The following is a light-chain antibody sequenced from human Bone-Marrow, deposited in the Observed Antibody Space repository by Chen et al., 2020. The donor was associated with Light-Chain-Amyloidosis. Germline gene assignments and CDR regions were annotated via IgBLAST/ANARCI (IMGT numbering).Light chain of an antibody. CDR3: SSYTSIGKVV. CDR2: AFS. CDR1: NSDVGGYNY. Sequence: QSVLTQPASVSGSPGQSITISCTGTNSDVGGYNYVSWYQQYLGTAPKLMISAFSYRPSGVTNRVAGSKSCNTASLTNSGLQVEDEADYYCSSYTSIGKVVFGGGTTVTVL. V-gene: IGLV2-14*01. J-gene: IGLJ2*01.